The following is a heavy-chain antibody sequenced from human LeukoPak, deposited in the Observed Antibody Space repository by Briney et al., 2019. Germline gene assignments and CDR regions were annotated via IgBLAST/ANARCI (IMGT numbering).Heavy chain of an antibody. CDR2: IRYGGSNK. V-gene: IGHV3-30*02. CDR3: AKGAGWGTDY. Sequence: PGGSLRLSCGASGFTFSNYGMHWVRQAPGKGLEWVTFIRYGGSNKDYADSVKGRFTISRDNSKNTLYLQMNSLRAEDTAVYYCAKGAGWGTDYWGQGTLVTVSS. CDR1: GFTFSNYG. D-gene: IGHD6-19*01. J-gene: IGHJ4*02.